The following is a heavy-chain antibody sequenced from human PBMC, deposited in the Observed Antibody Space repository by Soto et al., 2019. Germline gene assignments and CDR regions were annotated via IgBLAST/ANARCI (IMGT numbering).Heavy chain of an antibody. V-gene: IGHV1-3*01. D-gene: IGHD2-15*01. CDR1: GYTFTSYA. CDR3: ERDLGGWPDY. CDR2: VNAGNGNT. Sequence: ASVKVSCKASGYTFTSYAMHWVRQAPGQRPEWMGWVNAGNGNTKYSQKFQSRVTITRDTSASTAYMELSSLRSEDTAVYYCERDLGGWPDYWGQGTLVTVSS. J-gene: IGHJ4*02.